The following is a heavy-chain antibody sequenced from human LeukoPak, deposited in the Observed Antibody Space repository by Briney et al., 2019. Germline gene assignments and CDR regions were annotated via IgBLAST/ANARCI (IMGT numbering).Heavy chain of an antibody. D-gene: IGHD3-16*02. CDR3: ARMITFGGVILDY. Sequence: SETLSLTCTVSGGSISSYYWSWIRQPPGKGLEWIGYIYYSGSTNYNPSLKSRVTISVDTSKNQFYLKLSSVTAADTAVYYCARMITFGGVILDYWGQGTLVTVSS. CDR1: GGSISSYY. V-gene: IGHV4-59*01. J-gene: IGHJ4*02. CDR2: IYYSGST.